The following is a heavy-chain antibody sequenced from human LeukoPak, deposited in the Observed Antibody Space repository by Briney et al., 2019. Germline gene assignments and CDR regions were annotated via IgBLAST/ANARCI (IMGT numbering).Heavy chain of an antibody. V-gene: IGHV3-23*01. CDR3: AKDYPITIRGVGATPLDY. D-gene: IGHD1-26*01. CDR2: ISGSGGST. J-gene: IGHJ4*02. Sequence: GGSLRLSCAASGFTFSSYAMSWVRQAPGKGLEWVSAISGSGGSTYYADSVKGRFTISRDNSKNTLYLQMNSLRAEDTPVYYCAKDYPITIRGVGATPLDYWGQGTLVTVSS. CDR1: GFTFSSYA.